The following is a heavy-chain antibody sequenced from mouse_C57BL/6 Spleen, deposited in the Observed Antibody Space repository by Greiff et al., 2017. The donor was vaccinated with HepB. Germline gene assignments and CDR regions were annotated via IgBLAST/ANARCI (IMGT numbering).Heavy chain of an antibody. J-gene: IGHJ4*01. V-gene: IGHV7-1*01. CDR1: GFTFSDFY. Sequence: EVQLVESGGGLVQSGRSLRLSCATSGFTFSDFYMEWVRQAPGKGLEWIAASRNKANDYTTEYSASVKGRFIVSRDTSQSILYLQMNALRAEDTAIYYCARDGYYEAMDYWGQGTSVTVSS. CDR2: SRNKANDYTT. D-gene: IGHD1-1*01. CDR3: ARDGYYEAMDY.